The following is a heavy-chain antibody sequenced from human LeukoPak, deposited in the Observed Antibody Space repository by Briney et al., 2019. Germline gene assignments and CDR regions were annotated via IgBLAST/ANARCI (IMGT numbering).Heavy chain of an antibody. J-gene: IGHJ4*02. Sequence: PSETLSLTCAVYGGSFSGYFWSWIRQPPGKGLEWIGDINHNGGTNYNPSLKSRVTISVDTSKNQFSLKLSSVTAADTAVYYCARVNSSGYYELDYWGQGTLVTASS. V-gene: IGHV4-34*01. CDR3: ARVNSSGYYELDY. CDR1: GGSFSGYF. D-gene: IGHD3-22*01. CDR2: INHNGGT.